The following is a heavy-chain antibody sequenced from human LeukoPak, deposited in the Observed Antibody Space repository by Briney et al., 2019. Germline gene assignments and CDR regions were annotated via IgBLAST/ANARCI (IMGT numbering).Heavy chain of an antibody. CDR1: GGSISSSSYY. Sequence: PSETLSLTCTVSGGSISSSSYYWGWIRQPPGKGLEWIGSIYYSGSTYYNLSLKSRVTISVDTSKNQFSLKLSSVTAADTAVYYCARQNSSWYYYYYGMDVWGQGTTVTVSS. CDR2: IYYSGST. D-gene: IGHD6-13*01. V-gene: IGHV4-39*01. J-gene: IGHJ6*02. CDR3: ARQNSSWYYYYYGMDV.